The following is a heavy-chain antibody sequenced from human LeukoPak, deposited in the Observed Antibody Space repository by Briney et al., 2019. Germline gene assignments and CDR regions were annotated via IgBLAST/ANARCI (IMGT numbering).Heavy chain of an antibody. Sequence: PGGSLRLSCAASGFTFSSYCMHWVRQAPGKGLEWVAVIKYDGSNKYYADSVKGRFTISRDNSKNTLYLQMNSLRAEDTAVYYCAKSPYYYDSSGYYADGWGQGTLVTVSS. CDR3: AKSPYYYDSSGYYADG. CDR1: GFTFSSYC. V-gene: IGHV3-30*02. CDR2: IKYDGSNK. D-gene: IGHD3-22*01. J-gene: IGHJ4*02.